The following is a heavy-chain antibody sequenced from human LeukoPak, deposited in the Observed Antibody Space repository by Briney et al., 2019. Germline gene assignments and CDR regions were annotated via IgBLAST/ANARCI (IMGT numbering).Heavy chain of an antibody. CDR3: AKDRAPYRLFDY. CDR1: GFTFSSGA. D-gene: IGHD4-11*01. V-gene: IGHV3-23*01. CDR2: ITGSGGST. Sequence: GGSLRLSCAASGFTFSSGAMSCVRQAPGKGLEWVSSITGSGGSTDYADSVKGRFTISRDNSKNTLYLQMNSLRAEDTAIYYCAKDRAPYRLFDYWGQGTLVTVSS. J-gene: IGHJ4*02.